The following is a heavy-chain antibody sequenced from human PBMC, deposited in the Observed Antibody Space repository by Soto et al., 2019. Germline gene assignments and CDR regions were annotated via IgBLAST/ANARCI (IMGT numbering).Heavy chain of an antibody. Sequence: GASVKVSCKASGYTFTSYAMHWVRLTPGQRLEWMGWINAGNGNTKYSQKFQGRVTITRDTSASTAYMELSSLRSEDTAVYYCARAGGGYCSGGSCYYYYGMDVWGQGTTVTVSS. CDR2: INAGNGNT. CDR1: GYTFTSYA. D-gene: IGHD2-15*01. CDR3: ARAGGGYCSGGSCYYYYGMDV. V-gene: IGHV1-3*01. J-gene: IGHJ6*02.